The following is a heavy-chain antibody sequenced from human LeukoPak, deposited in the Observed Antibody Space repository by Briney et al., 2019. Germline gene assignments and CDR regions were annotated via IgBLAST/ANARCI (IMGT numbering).Heavy chain of an antibody. Sequence: PAGGSLRFSCTTSGFAFDDFAMSWVRQPAGKGLEWVGFIRRRAYGGAAEYAASAKGRFIISRDDSKGIAYLQMNSLKTEDTAVYYCSRNGLVDFDYWGQGSRVIVSP. J-gene: IGHJ4*02. V-gene: IGHV3-49*04. CDR1: GFAFDDFA. CDR3: SRNGLVDFDY. CDR2: IRRRAYGGAA.